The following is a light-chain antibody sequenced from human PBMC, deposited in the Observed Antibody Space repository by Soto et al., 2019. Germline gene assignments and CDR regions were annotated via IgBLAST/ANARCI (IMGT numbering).Light chain of an antibody. V-gene: IGLV2-14*03. Sequence: QSVLTQPASVSGSPGQSITISCTGASSDVGNYNYVSWYQQHPGKAPKLIIYDVSNRPSGVSNRFSGSKSGNTASLTISGLQAEDEADYYCSSYTSSTSLYVFGTGPKFTVL. J-gene: IGLJ1*01. CDR1: SSDVGNYNY. CDR3: SSYTSSTSLYV. CDR2: DVS.